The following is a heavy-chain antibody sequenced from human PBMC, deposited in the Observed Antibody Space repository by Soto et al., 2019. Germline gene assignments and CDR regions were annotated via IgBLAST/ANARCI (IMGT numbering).Heavy chain of an antibody. CDR1: GFTFSRYA. V-gene: IGHV3-23*01. J-gene: IGHJ5*02. Sequence: GGSLRPSCAASGFTFSRYAMSWVRQAPGKGLEWVSAISGSGGSTYYADSVKGRFTISRDNSKNTLYLQMNSLRAEDTAVYYCAKDYLAMAYPMPSGWFDPWGQGTLVTVSS. D-gene: IGHD5-18*01. CDR3: AKDYLAMAYPMPSGWFDP. CDR2: ISGSGGST.